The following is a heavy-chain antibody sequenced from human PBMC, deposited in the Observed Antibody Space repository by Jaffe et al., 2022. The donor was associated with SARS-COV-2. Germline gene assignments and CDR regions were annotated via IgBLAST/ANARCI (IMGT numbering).Heavy chain of an antibody. Sequence: QVQLVQSGAEVKKPGASVKVSCKASGYTFTSYGISWVRQAPGQGLEWMGWISAYNGNTNYAQKLQGRVTMTTDTSTSTAYMELRSLRSDDTAVYYCARDLFSYGYCSSTSCLKHIVVVDPPGYWGQGTLVTVSS. V-gene: IGHV1-18*01. D-gene: IGHD2-2*03. J-gene: IGHJ4*02. CDR1: GYTFTSYG. CDR3: ARDLFSYGYCSSTSCLKHIVVVDPPGY. CDR2: ISAYNGNT.